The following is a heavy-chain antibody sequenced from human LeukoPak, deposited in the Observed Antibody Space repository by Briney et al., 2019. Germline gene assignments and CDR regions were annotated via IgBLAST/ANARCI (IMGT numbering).Heavy chain of an antibody. Sequence: GGSLRLSCAASGFTFSSYAMSWVRQAPEKGLEWVSAISGSGGSTYYADSVKGRFTISRDNSKNTLYLQMNSLRAEDTAVYYCAKDQSPITGGYFDYWGQGTLVTVSS. CDR3: AKDQSPITGGYFDY. CDR2: ISGSGGST. D-gene: IGHD1-20*01. CDR1: GFTFSSYA. V-gene: IGHV3-23*01. J-gene: IGHJ4*02.